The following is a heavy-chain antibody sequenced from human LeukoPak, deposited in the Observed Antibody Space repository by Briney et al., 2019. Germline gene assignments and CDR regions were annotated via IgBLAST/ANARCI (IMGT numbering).Heavy chain of an antibody. D-gene: IGHD6-19*01. CDR1: GFTFSSYA. CDR3: ARARSGWSPFGDY. J-gene: IGHJ4*02. V-gene: IGHV3-30-3*01. Sequence: GRSLRLSCAVSGFTFSSYAMHWVRQAPGKGLGWVAAVSFDVSNNYYADSVKGRFSISRDNYKNTLYLQMNSLRAEDTAVYYCARARSGWSPFGDYWGQGTLVTVSS. CDR2: VSFDVSNN.